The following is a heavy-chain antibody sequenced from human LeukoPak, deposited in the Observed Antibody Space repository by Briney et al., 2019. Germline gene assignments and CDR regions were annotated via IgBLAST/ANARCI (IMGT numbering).Heavy chain of an antibody. Sequence: TSETLSLTCAVYGGSFSGYYWSWIRQPPGKGLEWIGEINHSGSTNYNPSLKSRVTISVDTSKNQFSLKLSSVTAADTAVYYCARRRGSSDSTGYCPDFDYWGQGTLVTVSS. CDR3: ARRRGSSDSTGYCPDFDY. V-gene: IGHV4-34*01. D-gene: IGHD3-22*01. CDR1: GGSFSGYY. CDR2: INHSGST. J-gene: IGHJ4*02.